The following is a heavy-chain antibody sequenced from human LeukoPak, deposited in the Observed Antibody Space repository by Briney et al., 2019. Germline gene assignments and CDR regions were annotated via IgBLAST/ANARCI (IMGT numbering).Heavy chain of an antibody. Sequence: ASVKVSCKASGYIFTRYYMHWVRQAPGQGLEWMGLIDPSGGSTSYAQKFQGRVTMTRDTSTSTVYMELSSLRSEDTAVYYCARSPYYYDSSGYLLFDYWGQGTLVTVSS. D-gene: IGHD3-22*01. CDR1: GYIFTRYY. V-gene: IGHV1-46*01. J-gene: IGHJ4*02. CDR2: IDPSGGST. CDR3: ARSPYYYDSSGYLLFDY.